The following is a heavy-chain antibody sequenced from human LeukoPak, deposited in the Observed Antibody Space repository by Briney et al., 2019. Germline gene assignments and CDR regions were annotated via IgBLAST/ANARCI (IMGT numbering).Heavy chain of an antibody. CDR1: GFTFSSYW. Sequence: GGSLRLSCAASGFTFSSYWVSWVRQAPGKGLEWVANIKQDGSEKYYVDSVKGRFTISRDNAKNSLYLQMNSLRAEDTAVYYCAREGLDTAMVDAFDIWGQGTMVTVSS. D-gene: IGHD5-18*01. V-gene: IGHV3-7*01. CDR2: IKQDGSEK. CDR3: AREGLDTAMVDAFDI. J-gene: IGHJ3*02.